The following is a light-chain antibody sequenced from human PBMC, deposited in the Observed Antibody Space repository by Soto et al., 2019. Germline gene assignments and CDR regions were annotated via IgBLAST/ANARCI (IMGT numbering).Light chain of an antibody. J-gene: IGKJ1*01. Sequence: ETVLTQSPGTLSLSPGEGATLSCRASQSVNSNYLAWYQQRPGQAPRLRIYAASSRATGIPDRFSGSGSGTYFTLTISRLEPEDFAVYYSHQYGNLHRTFGQGTKVEIK. V-gene: IGKV3-20*01. CDR3: HQYGNLHRT. CDR2: AAS. CDR1: QSVNSNY.